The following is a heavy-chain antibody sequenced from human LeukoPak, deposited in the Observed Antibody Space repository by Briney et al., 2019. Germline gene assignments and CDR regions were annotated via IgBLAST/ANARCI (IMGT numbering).Heavy chain of an antibody. CDR1: GFTFDDYG. CDR2: INWNGGST. CDR3: ARDRGMTGTGVFDY. V-gene: IGHV3-20*04. Sequence: GGSLRLSCAASGFTFDDYGMSWVRQAPGKGLEWVSGINWNGGSTGYADSVKGRFTISRDNAKNSLYLQMNRLRAEGTALYYCARDRGMTGTGVFDYWGQGTLVTVSS. D-gene: IGHD1-14*01. J-gene: IGHJ4*02.